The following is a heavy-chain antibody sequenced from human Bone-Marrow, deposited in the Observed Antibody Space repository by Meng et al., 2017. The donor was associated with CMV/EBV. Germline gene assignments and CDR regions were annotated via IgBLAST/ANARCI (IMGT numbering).Heavy chain of an antibody. CDR1: VCSISGYY. D-gene: IGHD3-9*01. V-gene: IGHV4-4*07. J-gene: IGHJ2*01. CDR2: IYTSGST. CDR3: ARRGLLRYSSWYFDL. Sequence: VQLRGPAPGLVKPSGTLSLTFPVSVCSISGYYWSWIRQPAGKGLEWIGLIYTSGSTNYNPSLKSRVTMSVDTSKNQFSLKLSPVTAADTAVYYCARRGLLRYSSWYFDLWGRGTLVTVSS.